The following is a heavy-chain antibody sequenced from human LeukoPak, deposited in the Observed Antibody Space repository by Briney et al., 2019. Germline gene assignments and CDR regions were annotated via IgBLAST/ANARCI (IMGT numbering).Heavy chain of an antibody. CDR3: ARAGYCDGGSCYPRNGFDI. J-gene: IGHJ3*02. D-gene: IGHD2-15*01. CDR2: ISAYSGDT. V-gene: IGHV1-18*01. Sequence: GASVKVSCKASDYTFINSYITWVRQAPGQGLEWLGWISAYSGDTNYAQNLQDRLTMTPDTSTATVYMELRSLRSDDTAVYYCARAGYCDGGSCYPRNGFDIWGQGTMVTVSS. CDR1: DYTFINSY.